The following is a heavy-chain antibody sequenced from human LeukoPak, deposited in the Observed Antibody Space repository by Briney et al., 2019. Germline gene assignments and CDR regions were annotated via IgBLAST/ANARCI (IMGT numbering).Heavy chain of an antibody. CDR3: ARISTTVTTLGWFDP. V-gene: IGHV1-69*05. CDR2: IIPIFGTA. J-gene: IGHJ5*02. CDR1: GGTFSSYA. Sequence: GASVKVSCKASGGTFSSYAISWVRQAPGQGLEWMGGIIPIFGTANYAQKFQDRVTITTDESTSTAYMELSSLRSEDTAVYYCARISTTVTTLGWFDPWGQGTLVTVSS. D-gene: IGHD4-17*01.